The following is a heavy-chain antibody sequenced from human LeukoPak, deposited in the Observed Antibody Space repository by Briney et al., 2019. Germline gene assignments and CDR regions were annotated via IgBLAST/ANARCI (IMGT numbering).Heavy chain of an antibody. CDR3: AREGVGATTEAFDI. CDR1: GFTFSSYS. CDR2: IGGTGTSI. Sequence: PGGSLRLSCAASGFTFSSYSMNWVRQAPGKGLEWVSSIGGTGTSIYHADSVQGRFTISRDNAKNSLYLQMYSLRAEDMAVYYCAREGVGATTEAFDIWGQGTMVTVSS. D-gene: IGHD1-26*01. J-gene: IGHJ3*02. V-gene: IGHV3-21*01.